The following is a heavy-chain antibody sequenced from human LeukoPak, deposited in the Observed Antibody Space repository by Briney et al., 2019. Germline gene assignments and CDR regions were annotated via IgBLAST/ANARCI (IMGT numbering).Heavy chain of an antibody. Sequence: PGGSLTLSCTASGFTLSNNYMSWVRQAPGKGLEWVSISYSDSNTNYADSVKGRFTISRDTSQNTLSLQMNSLRAEDTAVYYCVRKNRDFNAAFDIWGQGTVVTVSS. D-gene: IGHD1-14*01. CDR3: VRKNRDFNAAFDI. CDR2: SYSDSNT. V-gene: IGHV3-53*01. CDR1: GFTLSNNY. J-gene: IGHJ3*02.